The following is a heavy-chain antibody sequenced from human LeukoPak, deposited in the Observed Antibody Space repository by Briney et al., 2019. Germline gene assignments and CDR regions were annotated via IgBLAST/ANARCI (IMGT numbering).Heavy chain of an antibody. D-gene: IGHD6-13*01. CDR1: GLTFSTYW. CDR3: VRAGIYASFDY. J-gene: IGHJ4*02. Sequence: GGSLRLSCEVSGLTFSTYWMTWVRQAPGKGLGWVAYIKHDESDKSYVDSVKGRFTISRDNTKNSLYLQMNSLRADDTAVYFCVRAGIYASFDYWGQGTPVTVSS. CDR2: IKHDESDK. V-gene: IGHV3-7*01.